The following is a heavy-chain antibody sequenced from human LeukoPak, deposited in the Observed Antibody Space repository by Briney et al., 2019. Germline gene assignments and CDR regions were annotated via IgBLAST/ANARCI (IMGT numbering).Heavy chain of an antibody. CDR1: GYTFTSYG. D-gene: IGHD5-18*01. J-gene: IGHJ4*02. CDR2: ISAYNGNT. CDR3: AREGQLWLRFFDY. V-gene: IGHV1-18*01. Sequence: GASVKVSCKASGYTFTSYGISWVRQAPGQGLEWMGWISAYNGNTNYAQKLQGRVTMTTDKSTSTAYMELSSLRSEDTAVYYCAREGQLWLRFFDYWGQGTLVTVSS.